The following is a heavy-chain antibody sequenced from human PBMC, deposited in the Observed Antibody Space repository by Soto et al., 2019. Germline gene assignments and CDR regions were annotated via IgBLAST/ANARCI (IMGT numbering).Heavy chain of an antibody. J-gene: IGHJ4*02. D-gene: IGHD6-13*01. Sequence: LGESLKISCKGSGYSFTSYWIGWVRQMPGKGLEWMGIIYPGDSDTRYSPSFQGQVTISADKSISTAYLQWSSLKASDTAMYYCAWWIAAAGPPFDYWGRGTLVTVSS. CDR1: GYSFTSYW. CDR2: IYPGDSDT. V-gene: IGHV5-51*01. CDR3: AWWIAAAGPPFDY.